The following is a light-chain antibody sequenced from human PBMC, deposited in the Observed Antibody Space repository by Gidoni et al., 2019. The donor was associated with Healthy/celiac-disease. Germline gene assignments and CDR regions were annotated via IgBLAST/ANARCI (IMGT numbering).Light chain of an antibody. CDR1: QSVRSSY. J-gene: IGKJ4*01. Sequence: ENVLTQSPATVSLSTGERATPSCRASQSVRSSYLAWYQQKPGLAPRLLIYDASSRATGIPDRFSGSGSGTDFTLTISRLEPEDFAVYYCQQYGSSPLTFGGGTKVEIK. CDR3: QQYGSSPLT. CDR2: DAS. V-gene: IGKV3D-20*01.